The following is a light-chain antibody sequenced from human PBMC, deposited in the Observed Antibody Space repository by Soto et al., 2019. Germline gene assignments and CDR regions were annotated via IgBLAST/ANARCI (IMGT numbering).Light chain of an antibody. Sequence: DIQLTQAPSFLSASVGDRVTIACRASQDIKSYLAWYQQKPGKAPQLLIYPASTLQSGVPSRFSGSGSGTEFTLTISSLQPEDIATYYCQQYENLPTFGQGTRLEIK. J-gene: IGKJ5*01. CDR3: QQYENLPT. CDR2: PAS. V-gene: IGKV1-9*01. CDR1: QDIKSY.